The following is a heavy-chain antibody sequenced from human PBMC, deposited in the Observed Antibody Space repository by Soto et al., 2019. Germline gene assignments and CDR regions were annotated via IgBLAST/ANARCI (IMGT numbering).Heavy chain of an antibody. J-gene: IGHJ4*02. CDR2: IWYDGSNK. V-gene: IGHV3-33*01. D-gene: IGHD3-22*01. CDR1: GFTFSSYG. CDR3: ARDSRYYYDSSGYY. Sequence: HPGGSLRLSCAASGFTFSSYGMHWVRQAPGKGPEWVAVIWYDGSNKYYADSVKGRFTISRDNSKNTLYLQMNSLGAEDTAVYYCARDSRYYYDSSGYYWGQGTLVTVSS.